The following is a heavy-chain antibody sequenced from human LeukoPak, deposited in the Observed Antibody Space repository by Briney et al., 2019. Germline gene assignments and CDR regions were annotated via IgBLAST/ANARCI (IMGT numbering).Heavy chain of an antibody. D-gene: IGHD7-27*01. Sequence: GGSLRLSCTASGFTFSSYTMSWVRQAPGKGLKWVSTITTGGPSTYYADSVKGRFTVSRDDSKNTLYLQMNSLRAEDTAVYYCAKDGGLWVSAHWGDSWGRGTLVTVSS. V-gene: IGHV3-23*01. CDR3: AKDGGLWVSAHWGDS. J-gene: IGHJ4*02. CDR1: GFTFSSYT. CDR2: ITTGGPST.